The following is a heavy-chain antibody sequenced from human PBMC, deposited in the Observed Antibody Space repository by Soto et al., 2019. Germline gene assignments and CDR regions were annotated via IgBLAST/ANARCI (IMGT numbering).Heavy chain of an antibody. J-gene: IGHJ4*02. D-gene: IGHD3-3*01. V-gene: IGHV1-69*02. CDR2: IIPILGIA. Sequence: SVEVSWKDCGGTYNSKTIRWVEQEPGQVLEWMGRIIPILGIANYAQKFQGRVTITADKSTSTAYMELSSLRSEDTAVYYCARGITIFGDYFDYWGQGTLVTVSS. CDR1: GGTYNSKT. CDR3: ARGITIFGDYFDY.